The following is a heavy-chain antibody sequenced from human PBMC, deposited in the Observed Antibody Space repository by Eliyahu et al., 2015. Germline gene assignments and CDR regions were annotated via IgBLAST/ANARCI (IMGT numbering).Heavy chain of an antibody. CDR2: VYRSGTA. Sequence: QVQLQESGPGLVKPLETLSLTCEVPGYSISGGHYWGWVRQSPGKGLEWIGSVYRSGTAYYNPSLKSRVTISVDTSKNQFSLYLSSVTAADTAVYFCARGGVTTFFDSWGQGTLVTVSS. CDR1: GYSISGGHY. J-gene: IGHJ4*02. V-gene: IGHV4-38-2*01. CDR3: ARGGVTTFFDS. D-gene: IGHD3-16*01.